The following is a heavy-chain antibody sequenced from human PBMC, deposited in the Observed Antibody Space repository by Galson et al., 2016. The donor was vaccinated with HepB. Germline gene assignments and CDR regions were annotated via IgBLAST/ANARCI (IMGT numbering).Heavy chain of an antibody. V-gene: IGHV4-30-2*01. CDR2: IYHSGST. J-gene: IGHJ4*02. CDR3: ASAPPLNGNIHFDY. Sequence: TLSLTCTVSGGSITSDGYSWSWIRQPPGKGLEWIGYIYHSGSTYCNPSLKSRITISVDRSKNQFSLKVSSMTAPDTAVYFCASAPPLNGNIHFDYWGQGALVTVSS. D-gene: IGHD1-14*01. CDR1: GGSITSDGYS.